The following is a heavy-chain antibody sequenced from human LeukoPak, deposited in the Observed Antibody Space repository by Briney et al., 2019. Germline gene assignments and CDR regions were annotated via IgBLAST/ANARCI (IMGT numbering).Heavy chain of an antibody. V-gene: IGHV1-58*01. CDR2: IVVGSGNT. J-gene: IGHJ4*02. Sequence: GTSVKASCKASGFTFTSSAVQWVRQPRGQRLEWIGWIVVGSGNTNYAQKFQERVTITRDMSTSTAYMELSSLRSEDTAVYYCAADGNSGSYPFDYWGQGTLVTVSS. D-gene: IGHD1-26*01. CDR1: GFTFTSSA. CDR3: AADGNSGSYPFDY.